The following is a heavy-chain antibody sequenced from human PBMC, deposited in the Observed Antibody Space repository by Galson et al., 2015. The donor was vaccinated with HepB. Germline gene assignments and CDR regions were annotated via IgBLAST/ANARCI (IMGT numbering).Heavy chain of an antibody. V-gene: IGHV3-30*18. CDR1: GFTFSSYG. D-gene: IGHD3-10*01. J-gene: IGHJ6*02. Sequence: SLRLSCAASGFTFSSYGMHWVRQAPGKGLEWVAVISYDGSNKYYADSVKGRFTISGDNSKNTLYLQMNSLRAEDTAVYYCAKDYYGSGSYYSFYYYYGMDVWGQGTTVTVSS. CDR3: AKDYYGSGSYYSFYYYYGMDV. CDR2: ISYDGSNK.